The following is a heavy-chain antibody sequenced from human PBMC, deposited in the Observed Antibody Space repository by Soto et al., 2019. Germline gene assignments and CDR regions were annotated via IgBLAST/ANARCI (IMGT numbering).Heavy chain of an antibody. D-gene: IGHD3-22*01. CDR3: ARIPRGYARKPFDY. Sequence: PGGSLRLSCAASGFTFSDYYMSGIRQAPGKGLEWVAYISSSGSTIYYADSVKGRFTISRDNAKNSLYLQMNSLRAEDTAVYSCARIPRGYARKPFDYWGRGTLVTVSS. CDR2: ISSSGSTI. CDR1: GFTFSDYY. J-gene: IGHJ4*02. V-gene: IGHV3-11*01.